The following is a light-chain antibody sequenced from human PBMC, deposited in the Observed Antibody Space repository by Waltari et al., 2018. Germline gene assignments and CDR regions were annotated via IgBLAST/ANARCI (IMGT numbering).Light chain of an antibody. CDR2: KDT. J-gene: IGLJ3*02. V-gene: IGLV3-16*01. CDR3: LSADSSGTYRM. CDR1: ALPKKY. Sequence: SYELTQPPSVSVSLGQMARITCSGEALPKKYAYWYQQKPGQFPVVVIYKDTERPSGIPERFSGSSSGTIVTLTISGVQAEDEADYYCLSADSSGTYRMFGGGTKLTVL.